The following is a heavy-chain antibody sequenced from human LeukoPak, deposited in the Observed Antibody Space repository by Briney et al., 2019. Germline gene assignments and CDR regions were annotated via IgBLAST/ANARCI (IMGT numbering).Heavy chain of an antibody. V-gene: IGHV3-33*01. CDR1: GFTYRNHG. D-gene: IGHD6-6*01. CDR2: IWYDGSNQ. Sequence: HAGGSLRLSCAASGFTYRNHGMHWVRQAPGKGLEWVAVIWYDGSNQYYADSVKGRFTISRDNSKNTLYLQMSSLRAEDTAVYYCARDIAARRLDYWGQGTLVTVSS. CDR3: ARDIAARRLDY. J-gene: IGHJ4*02.